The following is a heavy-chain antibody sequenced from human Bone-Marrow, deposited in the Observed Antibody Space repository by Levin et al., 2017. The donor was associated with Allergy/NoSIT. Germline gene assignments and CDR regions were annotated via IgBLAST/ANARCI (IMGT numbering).Heavy chain of an antibody. CDR1: GFTFSTYP. Sequence: SCAASGFTFSTYPMNWVRQAPAKGLDWVSSITSSSSYIYYADSVKGRFTISRDNAKNSLYLQMNSLRVEDTAVYYCARGLEYSGLPWGQGTLVTVSS. V-gene: IGHV3-21*01. D-gene: IGHD5-12*01. CDR3: ARGLEYSGLP. J-gene: IGHJ5*02. CDR2: ITSSSSYI.